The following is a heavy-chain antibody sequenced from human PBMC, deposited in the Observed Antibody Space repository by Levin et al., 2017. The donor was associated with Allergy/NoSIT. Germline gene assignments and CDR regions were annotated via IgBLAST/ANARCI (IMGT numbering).Heavy chain of an antibody. V-gene: IGHV5-51*01. CDR1: GFSFTNYW. J-gene: IGHJ3*02. Sequence: SGESLKISCKASGFSFTNYWIGWVRQMPGKGLEWMGMIYPGDSDTRYSPSFQGHVTISADKSIITAYLQWNSLKASDTAMYYCARWYYYGAGDAFDIWGQGTMVTVSS. CDR2: IYPGDSDT. D-gene: IGHD3-10*01. CDR3: ARWYYYGAGDAFDI.